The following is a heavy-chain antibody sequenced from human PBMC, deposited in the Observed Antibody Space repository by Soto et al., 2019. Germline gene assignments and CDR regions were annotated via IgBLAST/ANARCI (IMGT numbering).Heavy chain of an antibody. CDR1: GDSISGSNW. CDR3: VRVVWGVPAPGTSGWFDP. D-gene: IGHD6-13*01. Sequence: QVQLQESGPGLVKPSGTLSLTCAVSGDSISGSNWWSWVRQSPGKGLEWIGEIYHSGNTNYNPSLNGRATISVDKSTNQFSLRLNSVTAADTAVYYCVRVVWGVPAPGTSGWFDPWGQGTLVTVSS. V-gene: IGHV4-4*02. CDR2: IYHSGNT. J-gene: IGHJ5*02.